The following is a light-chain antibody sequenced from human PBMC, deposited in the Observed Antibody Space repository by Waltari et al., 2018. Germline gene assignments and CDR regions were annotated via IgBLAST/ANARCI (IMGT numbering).Light chain of an antibody. J-gene: IGLJ2*01. CDR2: DDS. CDR1: SSDVVGSTF. V-gene: IGLV2-14*03. CDR3: NSYTSSSTLV. Sequence: QSALTQPASVSGSPGRSTTIPCTGPSSDVVGSTFVSWYQQPPGKAPKLMIYDDSNRPSGVSKRCSGSKSGNTASLTISGLQAEDEADYYCNSYTSSSTLVFGGGTKVTVL.